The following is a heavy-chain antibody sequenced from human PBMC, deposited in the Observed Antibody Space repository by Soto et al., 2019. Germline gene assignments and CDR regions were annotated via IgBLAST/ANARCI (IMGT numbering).Heavy chain of an antibody. V-gene: IGHV4-30-2*01. CDR2: IYYTGST. Sequence: PSETLSLTCTVSGGSITTAGYSWNWIRQPPGKGLEWIGYIYYTGSTYYNPSLKSRVTISIDRSKNQFSLNLSSMTAADTAVYYCAGEVRIGDYYFDYWGQGTLVTVXS. CDR3: AGEVRIGDYYFDY. D-gene: IGHD4-17*01. CDR1: GGSITTAGYS. J-gene: IGHJ4*02.